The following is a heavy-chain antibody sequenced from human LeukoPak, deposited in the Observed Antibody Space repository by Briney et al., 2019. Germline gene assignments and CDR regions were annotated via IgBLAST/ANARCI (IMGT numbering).Heavy chain of an antibody. CDR2: IYSGGST. V-gene: IGHV3-66*01. CDR1: GFTVSSNY. Sequence: PGGSLRLSCAASGFTVSSNYMSWVRQAPGKGLEWVSVIYSGGSTYYADSVKGRFTISRDNSKNTLYLQMNSLRAEDTAVYYCARDLDYYDSSGLDYWGQGTLVTVSS. D-gene: IGHD3-22*01. CDR3: ARDLDYYDSSGLDY. J-gene: IGHJ4*02.